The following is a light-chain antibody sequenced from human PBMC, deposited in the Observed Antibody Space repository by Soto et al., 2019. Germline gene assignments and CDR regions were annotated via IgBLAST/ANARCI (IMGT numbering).Light chain of an antibody. CDR2: DVT. Sequence: QSALTQPASVSGSPGQSIAITCAGTSSDIGYYNRVSWYQQHPGTAPKLIIYDVTSRPSGVSNRFFGSRSGNTASLCISGLQAEDEADYYCSAYTVSSTYVFGSGTKLTVL. J-gene: IGLJ1*01. V-gene: IGLV2-14*03. CDR3: SAYTVSSTYV. CDR1: SSDIGYYNR.